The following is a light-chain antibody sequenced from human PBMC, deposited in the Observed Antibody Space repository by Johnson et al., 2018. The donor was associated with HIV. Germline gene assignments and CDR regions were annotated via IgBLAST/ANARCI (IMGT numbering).Light chain of an antibody. CDR3: GTWDSSLSAHYL. J-gene: IGLJ1*01. V-gene: IGLV1-51*02. CDR2: ENN. CDR1: SSNIGTND. Sequence: QSVLTQPPSVSAAPGQKVTVSCSGSSSNIGTNDVSWYQQFPGAAPKLLIYENNKRTSGIPDRFSGSKSGTSATLGITGLQTGDEADYYCGTWDSSLSAHYLFGTGTKVTVL.